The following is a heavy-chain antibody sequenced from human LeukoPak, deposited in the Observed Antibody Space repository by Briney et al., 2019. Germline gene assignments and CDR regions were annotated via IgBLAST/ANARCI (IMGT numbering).Heavy chain of an antibody. D-gene: IGHD2-2*01. V-gene: IGHV1-8*01. J-gene: IGHJ5*02. CDR3: ARVPCTSASCLNWFDP. CDR2: MNPNNGNT. Sequence: ASVKVSCKASGYTFTNDNINWVRQATGQGLEWMGWMNPNNGNTGFAQKFQDRVTLTRNTSISTAYMELRSLRSDDTAVYYCARVPCTSASCLNWFDPWGQGTLVTVSS. CDR1: GYTFTNDN.